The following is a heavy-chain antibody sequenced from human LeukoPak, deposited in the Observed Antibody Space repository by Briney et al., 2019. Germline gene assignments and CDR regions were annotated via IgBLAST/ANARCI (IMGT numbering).Heavy chain of an antibody. CDR3: ARGLGPLDY. Sequence: SETLSLTCTVSGGPISSYYWNWIRQHPGKGLEWIGYIYYSGSTYYNPSLKSRVSISVDTSKDQFSLKLTSVTAADTAVYYCARGLGPLDYWGQGTLVTVSS. CDR1: GGPISSYY. D-gene: IGHD1-26*01. CDR2: IYYSGST. V-gene: IGHV4-59*06. J-gene: IGHJ4*02.